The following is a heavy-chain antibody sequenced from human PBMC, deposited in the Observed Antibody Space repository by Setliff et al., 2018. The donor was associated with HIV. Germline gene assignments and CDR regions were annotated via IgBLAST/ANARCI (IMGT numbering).Heavy chain of an antibody. J-gene: IGHJ4*02. Sequence: GDYAMSWIRQHPGKGLEWIGYIYYSGSTFYNPSLKSRGVISMETSKNQFSLKLNSVSAADTAIYYCARGNTIFAATIMYYFDYWGQGTQVTVSS. V-gene: IGHV4-31*02. D-gene: IGHD3-16*01. CDR2: IYYSGST. CDR1: GDYA. CDR3: ARGNTIFAATIMYYFDY.